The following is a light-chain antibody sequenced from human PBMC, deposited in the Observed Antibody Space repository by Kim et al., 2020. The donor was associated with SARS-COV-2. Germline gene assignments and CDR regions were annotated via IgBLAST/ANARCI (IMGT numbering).Light chain of an antibody. Sequence: QAGLTQPPSVSKGLRQTATLTCTGKSNNVGNQGAAWLQQHQGHPPKLLSYANHNRPSGISERFSASRSGNTASLTITGLQPEDEADYYCSTWDSSLSAWVFGGGTQLTVL. V-gene: IGLV10-54*04. CDR1: SNNVGNQG. CDR2: ANH. CDR3: STWDSSLSAWV. J-gene: IGLJ3*02.